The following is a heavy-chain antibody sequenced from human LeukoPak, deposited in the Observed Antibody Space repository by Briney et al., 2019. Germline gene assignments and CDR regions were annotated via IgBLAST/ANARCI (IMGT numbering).Heavy chain of an antibody. J-gene: IGHJ5*02. Sequence: SETLSLTCAVSGYSISSGFFWGWIRQPPGKGLEWIGSIYHSGSTYYNPSLKSRVTISVDTSKNQFSLQLRFVPAADTAVFYCARLLTGTNPNNWFDPWGQGTLVTVSS. CDR2: IYHSGST. V-gene: IGHV4-38-2*01. CDR1: GYSISSGFF. CDR3: ARLLTGTNPNNWFDP. D-gene: IGHD1-7*01.